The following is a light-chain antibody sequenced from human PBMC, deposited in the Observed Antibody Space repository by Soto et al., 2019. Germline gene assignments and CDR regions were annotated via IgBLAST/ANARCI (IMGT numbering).Light chain of an antibody. Sequence: AIRMTQSPSSFSASTGDRVSITCRASQGFSGSLAWYQQKAGKAPKLLVYSTSTLQSGVPPRYSGSGYGTDFTLTISSLQPEDFATYYCQQANSFPITFGQGTRLEI. CDR2: STS. CDR1: QGFSGS. CDR3: QQANSFPIT. V-gene: IGKV1-8*01. J-gene: IGKJ5*01.